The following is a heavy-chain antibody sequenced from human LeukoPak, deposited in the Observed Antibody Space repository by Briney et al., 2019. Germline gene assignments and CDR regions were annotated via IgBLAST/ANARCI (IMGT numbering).Heavy chain of an antibody. V-gene: IGHV4-59*01. Sequence: PSETLSLTCTVSGGSISSYYWSWIRQPPGKGLEWIGYIYYSGSTNYNPSLKSRVTISVDTSKNQFSLKLSSVAAADTAVYYCARGRWFGELLPDPFDIWGQGTMVTVSS. CDR3: ARGRWFGELLPDPFDI. CDR2: IYYSGST. CDR1: GGSISSYY. J-gene: IGHJ3*02. D-gene: IGHD3-10*01.